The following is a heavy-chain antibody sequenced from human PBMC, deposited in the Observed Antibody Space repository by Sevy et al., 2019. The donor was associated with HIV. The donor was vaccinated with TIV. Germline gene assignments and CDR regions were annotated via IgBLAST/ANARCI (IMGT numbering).Heavy chain of an antibody. J-gene: IGHJ6*02. D-gene: IGHD3-16*02. V-gene: IGHV3-7*01. CDR1: GFTFSSYW. CDR2: IKQDGSEK. Sequence: GGSLRLSCAASGFTFSSYWMSWVRQAPGKGLEWVANIKQDGSEKYYVDSVKGRFTISRDNAKNSLYLQMNSLRAEDTAVYYCARCYDYVWGSYRWDHYYYGMDVWGQGTTVTVSS. CDR3: ARCYDYVWGSYRWDHYYYGMDV.